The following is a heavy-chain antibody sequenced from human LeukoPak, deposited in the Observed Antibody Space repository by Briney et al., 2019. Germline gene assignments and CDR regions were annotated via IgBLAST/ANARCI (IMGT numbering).Heavy chain of an antibody. Sequence: ASVKVSCKVSGYTLTELSMHWVRQAPGKGLEWMGGFDPEDGETIYAQKFQGRVTMTEDTSTDTAYMELSSLRSEDTAVYYCARDTEPPSGTGYSFDYWGQGTLVSVSS. CDR3: ARDTEPPSGTGYSFDY. J-gene: IGHJ4*02. D-gene: IGHD3-9*01. CDR1: GYTLTELS. CDR2: FDPEDGET. V-gene: IGHV1-24*01.